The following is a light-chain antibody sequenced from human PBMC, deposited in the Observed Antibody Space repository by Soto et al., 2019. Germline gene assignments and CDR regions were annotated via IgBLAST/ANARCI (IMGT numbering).Light chain of an antibody. V-gene: IGKV1-6*01. CDR1: QGIRND. J-gene: IGKJ4*01. CDR3: LQDYNYPLT. CDR2: AAS. Sequence: AIQLTQSPSSLSASVGDRITIPSRASQGIRNDLGWYQQKPGKAPKRLIYAASSLQSGAPSRFSGSGSGTDFTLTISSLQPEDFATYYCLQDYNYPLTFGGGTKVDIK.